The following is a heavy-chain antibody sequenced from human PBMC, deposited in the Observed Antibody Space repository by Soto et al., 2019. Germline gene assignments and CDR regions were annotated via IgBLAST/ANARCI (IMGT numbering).Heavy chain of an antibody. CDR3: ARRLYYDSSGFEGGGMDV. J-gene: IGHJ6*02. Sequence: SETLSLTCTVSGCSISSSSYYWGWIRKPPGKGLEWIGSIYYSGSTYYNPSLKSRVTISVDTSKNQFSLKLSSLTAADTAVYYCARRLYYDSSGFEGGGMDVWGQGTTVT. CDR2: IYYSGST. V-gene: IGHV4-39*01. CDR1: GCSISSSSYY. D-gene: IGHD3-22*01.